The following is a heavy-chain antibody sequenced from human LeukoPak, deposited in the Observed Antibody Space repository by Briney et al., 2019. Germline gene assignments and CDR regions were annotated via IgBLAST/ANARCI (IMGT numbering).Heavy chain of an antibody. CDR1: GFTFSSYS. CDR2: ISSSSSTI. Sequence: GGSLRLSCAASGFTFSSYSMNWVRQAPGKGLEWVSYISSSSSTIYYADSVKGRFTISRDNAKNSLYLQMNSLRAEDTAVYYCASRSGSYFMWGQGTLVTVSS. J-gene: IGHJ4*02. D-gene: IGHD1-26*01. CDR3: ASRSGSYFM. V-gene: IGHV3-48*01.